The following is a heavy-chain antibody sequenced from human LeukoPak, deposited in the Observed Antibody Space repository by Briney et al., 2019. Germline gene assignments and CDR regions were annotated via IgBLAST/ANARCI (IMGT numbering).Heavy chain of an antibody. D-gene: IGHD1-26*01. CDR3: ARDFGALGGSYAEYFQH. CDR1: GYTFTSYY. J-gene: IGHJ1*01. V-gene: IGHV1-46*03. Sequence: ASVKVSCKASGYTFTSYYMHWVRQAPGQGLEWMGIINPSGGSTSYAQKFQGRVTMTRDTSTSTVYMELSSLRSEDTAVYYCARDFGALGGSYAEYFQHWGQGTLVTVSS. CDR2: INPSGGST.